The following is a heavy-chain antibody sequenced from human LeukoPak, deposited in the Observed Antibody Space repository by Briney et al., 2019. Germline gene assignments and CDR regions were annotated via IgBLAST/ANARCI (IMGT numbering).Heavy chain of an antibody. V-gene: IGHV1-69*05. J-gene: IGHJ4*02. Sequence: ASVKVSCKASGGTFSSYAISWVRQAPGQGLEWMGGIIPIFGTANYAQKFQGRVMITTDESTSTAYMELSSLRSEDTAVYYCARSPGTDYVFDYWGQGTLVTVSS. D-gene: IGHD3-16*01. CDR2: IIPIFGTA. CDR1: GGTFSSYA. CDR3: ARSPGTDYVFDY.